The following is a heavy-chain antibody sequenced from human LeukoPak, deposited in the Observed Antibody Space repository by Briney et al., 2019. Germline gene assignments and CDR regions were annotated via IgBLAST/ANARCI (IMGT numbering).Heavy chain of an antibody. J-gene: IGHJ4*02. Sequence: GGSLRLSCAASGFTVSSNYMSWVRQAPGKGLEWVSVIYSGGSTYYADSVKGRFTISRDNSKNTLYLQMNSLRAEDTAVYYCARAAYDSSGYLTLWGQGTLVTVSS. CDR3: ARAAYDSSGYLTL. V-gene: IGHV3-53*01. CDR1: GFTVSSNY. CDR2: IYSGGST. D-gene: IGHD3-22*01.